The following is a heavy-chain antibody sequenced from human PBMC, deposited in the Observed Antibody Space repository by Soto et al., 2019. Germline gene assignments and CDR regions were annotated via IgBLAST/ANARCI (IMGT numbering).Heavy chain of an antibody. CDR1: GGTFSSYA. Sequence: GASVKVSCKASGGTFSSYAVSWVRQAPGQGLEWMGGIIPIFGTANYAQKFQGRVTITADESTSTAYMELSSLRSEDTAVYYCASGSSWRRNYYGMDVWGQGTTVTVSS. CDR3: ASGSSWRRNYYGMDV. D-gene: IGHD6-13*01. J-gene: IGHJ6*02. V-gene: IGHV1-69*13. CDR2: IIPIFGTA.